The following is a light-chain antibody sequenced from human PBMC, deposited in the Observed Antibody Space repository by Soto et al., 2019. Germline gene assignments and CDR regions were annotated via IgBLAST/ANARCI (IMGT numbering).Light chain of an antibody. Sequence: QSVLTQPASVSGSPGHSITNSCTGTGSDIGSYKYVSWYQQHPGKAPKLVIFEVNNRPSGVSDRFSGSKSGNTASLIISGLQAEDEADYYCASYTSISSLGVFGTGTKVTVL. CDR3: ASYTSISSLGV. V-gene: IGLV2-14*03. CDR2: EVN. CDR1: GSDIGSYKY. J-gene: IGLJ1*01.